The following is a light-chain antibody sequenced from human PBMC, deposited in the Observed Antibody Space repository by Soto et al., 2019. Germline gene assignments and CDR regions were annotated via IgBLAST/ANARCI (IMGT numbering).Light chain of an antibody. J-gene: IGKJ1*01. CDR2: GAS. Sequence: IVLTQSPATLSLSPWERATLSCRASQSVSSSYLAWYQQKPGQAPRLLIYGASSRATGIPDRFSGSGSGTDFTLTISRLEPEDFAMYYCLHHGSSLWTFGQGTKVDIK. CDR3: LHHGSSLWT. V-gene: IGKV3-20*01. CDR1: QSVSSSY.